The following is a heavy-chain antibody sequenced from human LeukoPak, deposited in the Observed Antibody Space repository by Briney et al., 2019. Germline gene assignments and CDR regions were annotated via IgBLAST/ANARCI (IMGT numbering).Heavy chain of an antibody. CDR1: GYSLTTYW. Sequence: GESLKISCKASGYSLTTYWIGWVRQMPGKGLELMGIIYPGTSDARNSPSFQGQVTLSVDRSITTAYLQWSSLKASDTAMYYCARGFSSSSGGQVSWFDPWGQGTLVTVSS. CDR2: IYPGTSDA. CDR3: ARGFSSSSGGQVSWFDP. J-gene: IGHJ5*02. V-gene: IGHV5-51*01. D-gene: IGHD6-6*01.